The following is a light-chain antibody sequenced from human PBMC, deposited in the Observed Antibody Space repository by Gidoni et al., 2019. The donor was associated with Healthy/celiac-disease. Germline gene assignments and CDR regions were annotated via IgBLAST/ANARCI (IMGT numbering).Light chain of an antibody. J-gene: IGKJ4*01. V-gene: IGKV1-9*01. CDR3: QQLNSYPRT. Sequence: DIQLTQSPSFLSASVGDRVTITCRASQGISSYLAWYQQTPGKAPKLLIYAASTLQSGVPSRFRGSGSGTEFTLPISSLQPEDFATYYCQQLNSYPRTFGGGTKVEIK. CDR2: AAS. CDR1: QGISSY.